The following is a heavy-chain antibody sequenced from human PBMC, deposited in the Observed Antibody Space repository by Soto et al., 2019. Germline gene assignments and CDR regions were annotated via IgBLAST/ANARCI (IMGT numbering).Heavy chain of an antibody. CDR1: GGPIGSYY. D-gene: IGHD4-17*01. CDR3: ARRDPYYGGNSGWFDP. CDR2: VYYSGST. Sequence: SETLSLTCTFSGGPIGSYYWSWIRQPPGKGLEWIGRVYYSGSTNYNPSLKSRVTISADTSKNQFSLKLSSVTAADTAVYYCARRDPYYGGNSGWFDPWGQGTLVTVSS. V-gene: IGHV4-59*12. J-gene: IGHJ5*02.